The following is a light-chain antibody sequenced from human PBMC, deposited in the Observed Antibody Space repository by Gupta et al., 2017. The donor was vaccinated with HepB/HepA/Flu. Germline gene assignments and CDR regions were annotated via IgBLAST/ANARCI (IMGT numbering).Light chain of an antibody. CDR2: AAS. CDR1: QSISSY. V-gene: IGKV1-39*01. Sequence: DIQMTPSPSSLSASVVDRVTITCRASQSISSYLNWYQQKPGKAPKRLIYAASSLQSGVPSRFSGSGSGTDFTLTISSLQPEDFATYYCQQSYSTPPNTFGQGTKLEIK. J-gene: IGKJ2*01. CDR3: QQSYSTPPNT.